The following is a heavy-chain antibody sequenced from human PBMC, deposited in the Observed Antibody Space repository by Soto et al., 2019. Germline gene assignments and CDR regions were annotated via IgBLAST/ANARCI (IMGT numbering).Heavy chain of an antibody. J-gene: IGHJ6*02. CDR2: IHPGESDT. CDR1: GWSFTTHW. Sequence: GASVKIFGKSYGWSFTTHWIAWVRQKTGKGLEWMGSIHPGESDTRYSPSFQGQVTISADRSITTAYLQWSSLKASDTAMYYCARHEATYYNFYGMDVWGQGTTVTVSS. CDR3: ARHEATYYNFYGMDV. V-gene: IGHV5-51*01.